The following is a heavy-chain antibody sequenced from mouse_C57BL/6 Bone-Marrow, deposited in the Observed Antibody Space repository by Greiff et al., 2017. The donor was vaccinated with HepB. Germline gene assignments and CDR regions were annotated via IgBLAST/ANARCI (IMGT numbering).Heavy chain of an antibody. Sequence: QVQLQQPGAELVKPGASVKLSCKASGYTFTSYWMHWVKQRPGQGLEWIGMIHPNSGSTNYNEKFKSKATLTVDKSSSTAYMQRSSLTSEDSAVYYCASYDGSSYQAWFAYWGQGTLVTVSA. CDR1: GYTFTSYW. V-gene: IGHV1-64*01. CDR2: IHPNSGST. CDR3: ASYDGSSYQAWFAY. D-gene: IGHD1-1*01. J-gene: IGHJ3*01.